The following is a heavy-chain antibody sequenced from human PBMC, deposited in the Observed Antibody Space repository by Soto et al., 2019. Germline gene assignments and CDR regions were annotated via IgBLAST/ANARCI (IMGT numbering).Heavy chain of an antibody. Sequence: GASVKVSCKASGYTYTSYGISWVRQDPGQGLEWMGWISAYNGNTNYAQKLQGRVTMTTDTSTSTAYMELRSLRSDDTAVYYCARDRVAAAENWFDPWGQGTLVTVS. CDR1: GYTYTSYG. CDR3: ARDRVAAAENWFDP. D-gene: IGHD6-13*01. V-gene: IGHV1-18*01. CDR2: ISAYNGNT. J-gene: IGHJ5*02.